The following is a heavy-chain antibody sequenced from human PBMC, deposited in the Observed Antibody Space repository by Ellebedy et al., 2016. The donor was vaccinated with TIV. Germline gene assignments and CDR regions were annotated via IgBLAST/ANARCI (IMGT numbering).Heavy chain of an antibody. CDR2: INPNSGGT. V-gene: IGHV1-2*04. J-gene: IGHJ4*02. CDR3: ARQKRSDRVTLMSFDT. D-gene: IGHD3-16*01. CDR1: GYTFTGYY. Sequence: AASVKVSCKASGYTFTGYYMHWVRQAPGQGLEWMGWINPNSGGTNYAQKFQGWVTMTRDTSISTAYMELSRLRSDDTAVYYCARQKRSDRVTLMSFDTWGRGTLVTVSS.